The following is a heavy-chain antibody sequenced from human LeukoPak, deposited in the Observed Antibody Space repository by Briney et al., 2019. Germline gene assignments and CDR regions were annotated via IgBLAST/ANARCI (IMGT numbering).Heavy chain of an antibody. Sequence: GGSLRLSCAASGFTFSSYAMSWVRQAPGKGLEWVSAISGSGGSTYYADSVKGRFTISRDNSKNTLYLQMSSLRAEDTAVYYCAKDDPLYCSGATCYSDWGQGTLVTVSS. V-gene: IGHV3-23*01. D-gene: IGHD2-15*01. J-gene: IGHJ4*02. CDR2: ISGSGGST. CDR1: GFTFSSYA. CDR3: AKDDPLYCSGATCYSD.